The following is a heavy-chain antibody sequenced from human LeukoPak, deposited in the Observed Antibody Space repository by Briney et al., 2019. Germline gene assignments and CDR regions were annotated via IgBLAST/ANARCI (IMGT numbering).Heavy chain of an antibody. J-gene: IGHJ3*02. V-gene: IGHV4-39*07. CDR3: ARPRFAAAAEGDDAFDI. Sequence: GSLRLSCAASGFTFSSYWMSWVRQAPGEGLEWIGSIYYSGRTYYNPSLKNRLTISVDTSKNQFSLKLSSATAADTAVYYCARPRFAAAAEGDDAFDIWGQGTMVTVSS. CDR2: IYYSGRT. CDR1: GFTFSSYW. D-gene: IGHD6-13*01.